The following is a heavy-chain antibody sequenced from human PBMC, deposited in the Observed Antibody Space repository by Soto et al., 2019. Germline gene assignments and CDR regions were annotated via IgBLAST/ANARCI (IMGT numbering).Heavy chain of an antibody. V-gene: IGHV4-31*03. Sequence: QVQLQESGPGLVKPSQTLSLTCTVSGGSISSGNYFWSWIRQHPGKGLEWIGFMYYSGTTHYNPSLKSRVTILVDTSRNQFSLKLSSVTAADTAVYYCAKWTAQGKTIAARPRSNWGKDAFDVWGQGTMVTVSS. CDR2: MYYSGTT. CDR1: GGSISSGNYF. CDR3: AKWTAQGKTIAARPRSNWGKDAFDV. D-gene: IGHD6-6*01. J-gene: IGHJ3*01.